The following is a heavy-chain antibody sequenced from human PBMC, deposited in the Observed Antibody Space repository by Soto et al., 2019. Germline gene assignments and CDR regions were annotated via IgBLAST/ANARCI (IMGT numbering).Heavy chain of an antibody. CDR1: GFTFSNAW. J-gene: IGHJ4*02. Sequence: RLSCAASGFTFSNAWMSWVRQAPGKGLEWVGRIKSKTDGGTTDYAAPVKGRFTISRDDSKNTLYLQMNSLKTEDTAVYYCTTRGYSYGLPFDYWGQGTLVTVSS. D-gene: IGHD5-18*01. CDR3: TTRGYSYGLPFDY. CDR2: IKSKTDGGTT. V-gene: IGHV3-15*01.